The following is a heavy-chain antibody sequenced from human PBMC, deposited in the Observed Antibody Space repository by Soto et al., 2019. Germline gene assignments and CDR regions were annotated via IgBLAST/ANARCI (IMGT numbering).Heavy chain of an antibody. CDR3: ARAPDIVLVPAATFDY. D-gene: IGHD2-2*01. J-gene: IGHJ4*02. CDR1: GFTFSSYA. Sequence: GGSLRLSCAASGFTFSSYAMHWVRQAPGRGLEWVAVISYDGSNKYYADSVKGRFTISRDNSKNTLYLQMNSLRAEDTAVYYCARAPDIVLVPAATFDYWGQGTLVTVSS. V-gene: IGHV3-30-3*01. CDR2: ISYDGSNK.